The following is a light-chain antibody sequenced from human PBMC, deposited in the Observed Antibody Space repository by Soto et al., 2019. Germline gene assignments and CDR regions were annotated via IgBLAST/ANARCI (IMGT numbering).Light chain of an antibody. J-gene: IGLJ1*01. CDR3: TSYTSISTYV. Sequence: QSALTQPASVSGSPGQSSSISCTGTSSDVGAYNFVSWYQQHPDKAPKLVIFDVNNRPSGVSNRFSGSKSGNTASLTISGLRAEDEADYYCTSYTSISTYVFGTGTKVTVL. CDR2: DVN. V-gene: IGLV2-14*01. CDR1: SSDVGAYNF.